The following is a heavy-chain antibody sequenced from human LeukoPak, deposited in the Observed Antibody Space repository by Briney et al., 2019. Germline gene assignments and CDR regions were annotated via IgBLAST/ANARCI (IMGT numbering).Heavy chain of an antibody. CDR2: IYYSGST. Sequence: SETLSLTCTVSGGSISSGDYYWSWIRQPPGKGLEWIGSIYYSGSTYYNPSLKSRVTISVDTSKNQFSLKLSSVTAADTAVYYCARDSTYYYDSSGYYAPAGIWGQGTMVTVSS. V-gene: IGHV4-30-4*08. J-gene: IGHJ3*02. D-gene: IGHD3-22*01. CDR1: GGSISSGDYY. CDR3: ARDSTYYYDSSGYYAPAGI.